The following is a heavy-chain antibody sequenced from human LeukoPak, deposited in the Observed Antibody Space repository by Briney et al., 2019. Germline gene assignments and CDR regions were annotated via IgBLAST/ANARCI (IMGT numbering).Heavy chain of an antibody. D-gene: IGHD3-10*01. CDR3: ARALWSGPVYYGMDV. CDR1: GFTISNYN. Sequence: PGGSLRLSCAASGFTISNYNFYWVRQAPGKGLEWVSSISSTSSYIYYADSVKGRFTISRDNAKNSLYLQMNSLRAEDTAVYYCARALWSGPVYYGMDVWGQGTTVTVSS. J-gene: IGHJ6*02. CDR2: ISSTSSYI. V-gene: IGHV3-21*06.